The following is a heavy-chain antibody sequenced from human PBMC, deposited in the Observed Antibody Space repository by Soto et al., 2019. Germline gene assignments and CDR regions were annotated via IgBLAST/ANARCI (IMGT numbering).Heavy chain of an antibody. CDR3: AKGAVAGTPTSYYYYGMDV. CDR2: IIPIFGTI. Sequence: QVQLLQSGAEVKKPGSSVRVSCEASGGTFRTYAISWVRQVPGQGLEWMGEIIPIFGTINYAQKFQGRLTITADESTATVYMDLRSLRSDDTALYYCAKGAVAGTPTSYYYYGMDVWGQGTTVTVSS. CDR1: GGTFRTYA. V-gene: IGHV1-69*12. J-gene: IGHJ6*02. D-gene: IGHD6-19*01.